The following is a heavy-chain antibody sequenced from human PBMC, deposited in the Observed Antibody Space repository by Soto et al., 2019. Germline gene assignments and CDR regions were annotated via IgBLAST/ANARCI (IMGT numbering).Heavy chain of an antibody. V-gene: IGHV3-7*02. Sequence: EVQLVESGGGLVQPGGSLRLSCAASGFTFSSYWMSWVRQAPGKGLEWVASVKQDGSDKYYVDSVKGRFTISRDNAEXXXXXXXXXXXXXXXXXXXXXXXXXGAFDYWGQGTLVTVPS. CDR3: XXXXXGAFDY. J-gene: IGHJ4*02. CDR1: GFTFSSYW. CDR2: VKQDGSDK.